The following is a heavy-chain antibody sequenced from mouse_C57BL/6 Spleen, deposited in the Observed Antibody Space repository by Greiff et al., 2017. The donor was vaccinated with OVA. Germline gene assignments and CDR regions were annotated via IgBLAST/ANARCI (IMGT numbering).Heavy chain of an antibody. J-gene: IGHJ1*03. CDR3: ARQLSRTYFDV. Sequence: EVKLVESGGGLVQPGESLKLSCESNEYEFPSHDMSWVRKTPEKRLALVAAINSDGGSTYYPDTMERRFIISRDNTKKTLYLQMSSLRSEDAALYYCARQLSRTYFDVWGTGTTVTVSS. CDR1: EYEFPSHD. CDR2: INSDGGST. V-gene: IGHV5-2*01.